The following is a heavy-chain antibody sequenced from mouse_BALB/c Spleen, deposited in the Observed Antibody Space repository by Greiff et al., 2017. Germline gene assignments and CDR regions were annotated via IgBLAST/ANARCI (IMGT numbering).Heavy chain of an antibody. CDR1: GFTFSDYY. CDR2: ISDGGSYT. J-gene: IGHJ4*01. Sequence: DVMLVESGGGLVKPGGSLKLSCAASGFTFSDYYMYWVRQTPEKRLEWVATISDGGSYTYYPDSVKGRFTISRDNAKNNLYLQMSSLKSEDTAMYYCARDRGYYGSSYAMDYWGQGTSVTVSS. D-gene: IGHD1-1*01. V-gene: IGHV5-4*02. CDR3: ARDRGYYGSSYAMDY.